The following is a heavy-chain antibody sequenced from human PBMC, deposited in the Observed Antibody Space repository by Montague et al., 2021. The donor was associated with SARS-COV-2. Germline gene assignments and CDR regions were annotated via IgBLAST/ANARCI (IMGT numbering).Heavy chain of an antibody. CDR2: IYYSGST. Sequence: LVKPTQTLTLTCTFSGFSLSTSGMCVSWIRQPPGKGLEWIGYIYYSGSTNYNPSLKGRVTISVDTSKNQFSLKLSSVTAADTAVYYCARAQGAGYSSGWYNYYYYMDIWGKGTTVTVSS. CDR3: ARAQGAGYSSGWYNYYYYMDI. J-gene: IGHJ6*03. D-gene: IGHD6-19*01. V-gene: IGHV4-61*08. CDR1: GFSLSTSGMC.